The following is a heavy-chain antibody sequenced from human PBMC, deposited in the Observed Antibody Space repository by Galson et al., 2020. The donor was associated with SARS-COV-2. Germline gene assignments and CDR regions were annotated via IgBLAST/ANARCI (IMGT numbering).Heavy chain of an antibody. J-gene: IGHJ4*02. V-gene: IGHV3-11*01. Sequence: GGSLRLSCAASGFIFSDYYMSWIRQAPGKGLEWVSYISSSGSTPYYADSLKGRFTISRDNAKNSLYLQMNSLRAEDTAVYYCARVPVGCSGGRCYSRQYFDYWGQGTLVTVSS. CDR1: GFIFSDYY. D-gene: IGHD2-15*01. CDR2: ISSSGSTP. CDR3: ARVPVGCSGGRCYSRQYFDY.